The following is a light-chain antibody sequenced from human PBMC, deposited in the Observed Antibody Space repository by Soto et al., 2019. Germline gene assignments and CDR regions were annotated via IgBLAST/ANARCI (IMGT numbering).Light chain of an antibody. V-gene: IGKV4-1*01. CDR1: QSVLSSSNNQNY. Sequence: DIVMTQSPESLAVSLGERATINCKSSQSVLSSSNNQNYLAWYQQKAGQSPKLLMHWASIRESGVPDRFSGSVSGTDFTLPISSLQAEDVAVYYCQHYYTIPWTFGQGNKVEIK. J-gene: IGKJ1*01. CDR2: WAS. CDR3: QHYYTIPWT.